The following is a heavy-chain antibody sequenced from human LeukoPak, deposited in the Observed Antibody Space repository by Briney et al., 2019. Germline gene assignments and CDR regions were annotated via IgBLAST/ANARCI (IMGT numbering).Heavy chain of an antibody. V-gene: IGHV4-39*01. CDR2: IYYSGST. CDR3: ARHSYYYDSSGYSEVAYFDY. D-gene: IGHD3-22*01. J-gene: IGHJ4*02. CDR1: GGSISSSSYY. Sequence: SETLSLTCTVSGGSISSSSYYWGWIRQPPGKGLEWIGSIYYSGSTYYNPSLKSRVTISLDTSKNQFSLKLSSVTAADTAVYYCARHSYYYDSSGYSEVAYFDYWGQGTLVTVSS.